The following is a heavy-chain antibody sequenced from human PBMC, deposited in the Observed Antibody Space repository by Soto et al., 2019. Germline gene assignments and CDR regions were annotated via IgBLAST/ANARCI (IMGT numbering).Heavy chain of an antibody. D-gene: IGHD1-7*01. CDR2: IYYSGST. Sequence: QVQLQESGPGLVTPSETLSLTCTVSGGSISSYYWSWIRQPPGKGLEWIGYIYYSGSTNYNPSLKSRVTISVDTSKNQFSLKLSSVTAADTAVYYCARARNWNFGTNWFDPWGQGTLVTVSS. V-gene: IGHV4-59*01. J-gene: IGHJ5*02. CDR1: GGSISSYY. CDR3: ARARNWNFGTNWFDP.